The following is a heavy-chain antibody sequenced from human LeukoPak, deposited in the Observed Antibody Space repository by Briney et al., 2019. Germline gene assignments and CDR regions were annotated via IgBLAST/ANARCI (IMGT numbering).Heavy chain of an antibody. Sequence: PSETLSPTCTVSDGSIINNNHYWGWTRQPPGKGLEWIGSISYSGGTAYNPPLRSRVTISVDTSKNQFSLKVNSVTAADTAVYYCAREVEYYDSSGYRPHAFDIWGQGTLVTVSS. J-gene: IGHJ3*02. CDR3: AREVEYYDSSGYRPHAFDI. V-gene: IGHV4-39*02. CDR2: ISYSGGT. CDR1: DGSIINNNHY. D-gene: IGHD3-22*01.